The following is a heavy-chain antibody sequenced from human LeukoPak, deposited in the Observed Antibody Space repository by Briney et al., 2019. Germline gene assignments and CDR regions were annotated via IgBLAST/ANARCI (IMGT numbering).Heavy chain of an antibody. CDR1: GYTFTSYG. J-gene: IGHJ4*02. V-gene: IGHV1-18*01. CDR2: ISAYNGNT. Sequence: ASVKVSCKASGYTFTSYGISWVRQAPGQGLEWMGWISAYNGNTNYAQKLQGRVTMTTDTSTSTVYMELRSLRSDDTAVYYCARDSHYHDYGDYSIDYWGQGTLVTVSS. D-gene: IGHD4-17*01. CDR3: ARDSHYHDYGDYSIDY.